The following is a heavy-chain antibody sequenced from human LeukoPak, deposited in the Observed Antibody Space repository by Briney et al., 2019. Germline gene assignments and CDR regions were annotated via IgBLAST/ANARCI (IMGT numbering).Heavy chain of an antibody. CDR2: IYSGGRT. V-gene: IGHV3-53*01. D-gene: IGHD2-15*01. Sequence: PGGSLRLSCAASGFTVSSNYMSWVRQAPGKGLEWVSVIYSGGRTYYADSVKGRFTISRDNSKNTLYLQMNSLRAEDTAVYYCAREGYCSGGSCYSGNFDYWGQGTLVTVSS. CDR3: AREGYCSGGSCYSGNFDY. CDR1: GFTVSSNY. J-gene: IGHJ4*02.